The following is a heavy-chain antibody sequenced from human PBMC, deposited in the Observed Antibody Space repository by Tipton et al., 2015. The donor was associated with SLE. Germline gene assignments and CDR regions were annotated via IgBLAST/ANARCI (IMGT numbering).Heavy chain of an antibody. Sequence: TLSLTCTVSGGSISSSSYYWGWIRQPPGKGLEWIGSIYHSGSTYYNPSLKSRVTISVDTSKNQFSLKLSSVTAADTAVYYCARVDDILTGMGYWYFDLWGRGTLVTVSS. V-gene: IGHV4-39*07. CDR2: IYHSGST. CDR3: ARVDDILTGMGYWYFDL. D-gene: IGHD3-9*01. J-gene: IGHJ2*01. CDR1: GGSISSSSYY.